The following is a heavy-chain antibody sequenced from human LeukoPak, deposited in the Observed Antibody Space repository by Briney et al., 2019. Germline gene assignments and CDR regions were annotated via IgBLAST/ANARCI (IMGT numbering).Heavy chain of an antibody. CDR2: VYTTGTT. CDR1: GGSINSGSFY. D-gene: IGHD3-16*01. J-gene: IGHJ1*01. Sequence: PSQTLSLTCTVSGGSINSGSFYWNWIRQSAGKGLEWIGHVYTTGTTNCNPSLRSRVTISLDTSKKQFSLKLSSVTAADTAVYYCARFTQDGGFQHWGQGTLVTVSS. V-gene: IGHV4-61*09. CDR3: ARFTQDGGFQH.